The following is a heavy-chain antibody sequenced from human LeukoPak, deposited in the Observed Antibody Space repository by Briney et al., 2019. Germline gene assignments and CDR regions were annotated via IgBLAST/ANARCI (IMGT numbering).Heavy chain of an antibody. Sequence: SVKVSCKASGGTFSSYAMSWVRQAPGQGLEWMGGIIPIFCTANYAQKFQGRVTITADESTSTAYMELSSLRSEDTAVYYCARDLGCQPGGMDVWGKGTTVTVSS. V-gene: IGHV1-69*13. D-gene: IGHD3-16*01. J-gene: IGHJ6*04. CDR2: IIPIFCTA. CDR1: GGTFSSYA. CDR3: ARDLGCQPGGMDV.